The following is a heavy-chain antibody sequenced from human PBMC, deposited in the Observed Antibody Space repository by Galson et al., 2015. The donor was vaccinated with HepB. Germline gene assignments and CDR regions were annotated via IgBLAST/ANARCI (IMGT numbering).Heavy chain of an antibody. Sequence: SETLSLTCTVSGGSIRSDNYYWDWIRQAPGKGLEWIGSIHYSGSTNYSPSLKSRVTISVDTSKNQFSLTLNSVTAADTTVYYCARHGRTNADWFDPWGQGTLVTVSS. D-gene: IGHD2-8*01. CDR2: IHYSGST. V-gene: IGHV4-39*01. CDR3: ARHGRTNADWFDP. CDR1: GGSIRSDNYY. J-gene: IGHJ5*02.